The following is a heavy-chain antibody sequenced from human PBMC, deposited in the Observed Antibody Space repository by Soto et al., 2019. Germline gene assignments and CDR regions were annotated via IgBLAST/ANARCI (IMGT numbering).Heavy chain of an antibody. Sequence: PSDTLYVTCAVYGGCFSGYYWSWIRQPPGKGLEWIGEINHSGSTNYNPSLKSRVTISVDTSKNQFSLKLSSVTAADTAVYYCAAGDLRTNYYYGMDVWGQGTTVTVSS. CDR1: GGCFSGYY. CDR2: INHSGST. V-gene: IGHV4-34*01. J-gene: IGHJ6*02. D-gene: IGHD3-3*01. CDR3: AAGDLRTNYYYGMDV.